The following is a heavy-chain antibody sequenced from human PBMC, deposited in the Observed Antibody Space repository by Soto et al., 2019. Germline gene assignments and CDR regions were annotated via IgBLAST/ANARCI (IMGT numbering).Heavy chain of an antibody. D-gene: IGHD3-10*01. CDR2: ISHDGGT. CDR3: ARGQLVWYGDLTPYHRDMDV. CDR1: GGSFDDFY. V-gene: IGHV4-34*01. Sequence: SETLSLTGAFYGGSFDDFYWSWVRQSPGKGLEWVGEISHDGGTNYSPSLASRVSISVDTSKNQFSLHLRSVTAADTGLYYCARGQLVWYGDLTPYHRDMDVWGQGTTVTVSS. J-gene: IGHJ6*02.